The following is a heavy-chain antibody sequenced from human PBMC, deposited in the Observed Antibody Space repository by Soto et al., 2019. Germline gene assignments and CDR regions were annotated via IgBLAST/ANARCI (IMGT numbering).Heavy chain of an antibody. CDR3: AKNGGYDSSGYPDY. V-gene: IGHV3-30*18. Sequence: GGSLRLSCAASGFTFSSYGMHWVRQAPGKGLEWVAVISYDGSNKYYADSVKGRFTISRDNSKNTLYLQMNSLRAEDTAVYYCAKNGGYDSSGYPDYWGQGTLVTVSS. D-gene: IGHD3-22*01. CDR2: ISYDGSNK. CDR1: GFTFSSYG. J-gene: IGHJ4*02.